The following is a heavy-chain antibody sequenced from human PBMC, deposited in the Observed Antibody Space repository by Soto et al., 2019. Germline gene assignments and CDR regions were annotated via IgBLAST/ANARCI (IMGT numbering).Heavy chain of an antibody. CDR3: GRVQSAYGWGIKAN. D-gene: IGHD3-10*01. CDR2: ISAYNGNT. J-gene: IGHJ4*02. Sequence: QVQLVQSGAEVKKPGASVKVSCKASGYTFTSYGISWVRQAPGQGLEWMGWISAYNGNTNYAQKLQGRVTMTTDTSTNKAKRGLRGLGSENRAVYYWGRVQSAYGWGIKANGGKGPLVTFSS. V-gene: IGHV1-18*01. CDR1: GYTFTSYG.